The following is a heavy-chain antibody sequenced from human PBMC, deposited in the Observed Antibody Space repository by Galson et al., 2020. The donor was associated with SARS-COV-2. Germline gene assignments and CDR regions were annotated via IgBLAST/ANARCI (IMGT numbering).Heavy chain of an antibody. J-gene: IGHJ3*02. V-gene: IGHV1-2*02. Sequence: ASVKVSCKASGYTFTSYYMHWVRQAPGQGLEWMGWVNPNSGGTEYAQNFQGRVTMTRDTSISTAYMELSRLRSDDTAVYYCARDGTAMVTNAFDIWGQGTMVTVSS. CDR3: ARDGTAMVTNAFDI. CDR1: GYTFTSYY. D-gene: IGHD5-18*01. CDR2: VNPNSGGT.